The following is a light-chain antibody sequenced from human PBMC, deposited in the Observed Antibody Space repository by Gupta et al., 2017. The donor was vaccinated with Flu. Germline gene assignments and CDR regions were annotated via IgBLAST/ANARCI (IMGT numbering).Light chain of an antibody. CDR2: DVS. CDR1: NSDIGGCKY. J-gene: IGLJ3*02. V-gene: IGLV2-11*01. CDR3: CSYAGTYKWV. Sequence: VSITCTGSNSDIGGCKYVSWYQHAPGKPHHLMIYDVSRRPAGVPDRFSGSTSGNTASLTISGLQEEDEAEYFCCSYAGTYKWVFGGGTKLTVL.